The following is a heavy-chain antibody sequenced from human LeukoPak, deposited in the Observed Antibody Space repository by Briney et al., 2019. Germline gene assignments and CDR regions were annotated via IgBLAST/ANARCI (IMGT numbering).Heavy chain of an antibody. V-gene: IGHV3-23*01. Sequence: GGSLRLSCAASGFTFSTYAMTWVRQAPGKGLEWVSTINVSGGSTYYADSVKGRFTISRDNSKNTLYLQMNSLRTEDTAVYYCAKATYSSSWNLYFDYWGQGTLVTVSS. J-gene: IGHJ4*02. CDR3: AKATYSSSWNLYFDY. CDR2: INVSGGST. CDR1: GFTFSTYA. D-gene: IGHD6-13*01.